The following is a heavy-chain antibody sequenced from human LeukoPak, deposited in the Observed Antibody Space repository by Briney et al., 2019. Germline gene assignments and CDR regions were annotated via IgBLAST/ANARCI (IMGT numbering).Heavy chain of an antibody. CDR1: GFTSIAYA. Sequence: GGSLRLSCVGSGFTSIAYALTWARQAPGKGLEWVAYIKKTGSEAYYVDSVKGRFTITRDNTRNSLFLQMYSLRAEGTAVYFCAREDGYCSGGNCYSYFDSWGQGTLVTVSS. D-gene: IGHD2-15*01. V-gene: IGHV3-7*01. CDR3: AREDGYCSGGNCYSYFDS. J-gene: IGHJ4*02. CDR2: IKKTGSEA.